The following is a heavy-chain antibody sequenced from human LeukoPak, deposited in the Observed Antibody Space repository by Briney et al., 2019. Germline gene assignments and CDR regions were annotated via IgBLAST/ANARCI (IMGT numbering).Heavy chain of an antibody. V-gene: IGHV4-34*01. CDR2: INHSRST. D-gene: IGHD3-22*01. J-gene: IGHJ3*02. Sequence: KPSETLSLTCAVYGGSFSGYYWSWIRQPPGKGLEWIGEINHSRSTNYNPSLKSRVTISVDTSKNQFSLKLSSVTAADTAVYYCARGIYYGSSGPGAFDIWAKGQWSPSLQ. CDR3: ARGIYYGSSGPGAFDI. CDR1: GGSFSGYY.